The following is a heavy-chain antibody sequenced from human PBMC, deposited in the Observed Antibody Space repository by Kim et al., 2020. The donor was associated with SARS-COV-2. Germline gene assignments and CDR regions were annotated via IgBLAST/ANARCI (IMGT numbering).Heavy chain of an antibody. J-gene: IGHJ5*02. Sequence: ASVKVSCKASGYTFTSYGISWVRQAPGQGLEWMGWISAYNGNPNYAQKLQGRVTMTTDTSTSTAYMELRSLRSEDTAVYYCARELEASIAAAGSSWRWFDPCGRGTQVTVSS. CDR3: ARELEASIAAAGSSWRWFDP. CDR2: ISAYNGNP. D-gene: IGHD6-13*01. V-gene: IGHV1-18*01. CDR1: GYTFTSYG.